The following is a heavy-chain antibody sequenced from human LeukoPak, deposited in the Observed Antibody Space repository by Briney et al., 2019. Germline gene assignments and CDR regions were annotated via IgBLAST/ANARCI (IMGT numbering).Heavy chain of an antibody. V-gene: IGHV4-59*08. CDR1: GGSIGSYS. J-gene: IGHJ3*02. CDR3: ARLGAVSDAFDI. Sequence: SETLSLTCTVSGGSIGSYSWNWIRQPPGKGLEWLGYVYHSGSTNYNPSLKSRVTISVDTSKKQFSLKVTPVTAADTAVYYCARLGAVSDAFDIWGQGTMVTVSS. CDR2: VYHSGST. D-gene: IGHD3-16*01.